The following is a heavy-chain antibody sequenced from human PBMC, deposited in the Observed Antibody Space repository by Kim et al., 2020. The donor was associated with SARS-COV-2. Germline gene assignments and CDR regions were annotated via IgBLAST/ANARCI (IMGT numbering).Heavy chain of an antibody. V-gene: IGHV3-23*01. J-gene: IGHJ4*02. D-gene: IGHD3-22*01. Sequence: YADSVKGRFTISRDNSKNTLYLQMNSLRAEDTAVYYCAGDGSMIVVVNDYWGQGTLVTVSS. CDR3: AGDGSMIVVVNDY.